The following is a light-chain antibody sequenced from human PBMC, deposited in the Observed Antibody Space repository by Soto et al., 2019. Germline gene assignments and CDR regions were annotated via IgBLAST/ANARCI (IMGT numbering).Light chain of an antibody. Sequence: DIVMTQSPDSLAVSLGERATINCKSSQSVLYSSNNKNYLAWYQQKPGQPPKLLIYWASTRESGVPDRFSGSGSGTDFPLTIRSLQAEDVAVYYCQQYYSTPLTFGGGTKVDI. CDR2: WAS. V-gene: IGKV4-1*01. J-gene: IGKJ4*01. CDR3: QQYYSTPLT. CDR1: QSVLYSSNNKNY.